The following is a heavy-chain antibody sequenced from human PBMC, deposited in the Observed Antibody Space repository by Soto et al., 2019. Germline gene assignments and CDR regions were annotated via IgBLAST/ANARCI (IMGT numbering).Heavy chain of an antibody. J-gene: IGHJ4*02. D-gene: IGHD2-2*01. CDR1: GFTFSSYA. CDR2: ISGSGGST. V-gene: IGHV3-23*01. Sequence: GGSLRLSCAASGFTFSSYAMSWVRQAPGKGLEWVSDISGSGGSTYYADSVKGRITISRDNSKNTLYLKMNSLRAEDTAVYYCAKDEGSSTSWCYFDYWGQGTLVTVAS. CDR3: AKDEGSSTSWCYFDY.